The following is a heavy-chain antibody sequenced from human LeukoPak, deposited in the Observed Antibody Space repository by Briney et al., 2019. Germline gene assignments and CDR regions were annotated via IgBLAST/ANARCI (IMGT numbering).Heavy chain of an antibody. Sequence: PSETLSLTCTVSGGSISSSSYYWGWIRQPPGKGLEWIGSICYSGSTYYNPSLKSRVTISVDTSKNQFSLKLSSVTAADTAVYYCARHVGARDFDYWGQGTLVTVSS. CDR1: GGSISSSSYY. J-gene: IGHJ4*02. V-gene: IGHV4-39*01. CDR2: ICYSGST. D-gene: IGHD1-26*01. CDR3: ARHVGARDFDY.